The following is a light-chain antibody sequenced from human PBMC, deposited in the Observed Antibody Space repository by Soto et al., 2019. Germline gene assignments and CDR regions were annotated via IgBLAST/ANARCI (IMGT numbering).Light chain of an antibody. CDR1: SSNIGSNY. V-gene: IGLV1-47*02. CDR3: AAWDDSLSVYV. CDR2: SNN. J-gene: IGLJ1*01. Sequence: QSVLAQPPSASGSPGQRVTISCSGSSSNIGSNYVYWYQQLPGTAPKLLIYSNNQRPSGVPDRFSGSKSGTSASLAIRGLRSEDEADYYCAAWDDSLSVYVFGTGTKVTVL.